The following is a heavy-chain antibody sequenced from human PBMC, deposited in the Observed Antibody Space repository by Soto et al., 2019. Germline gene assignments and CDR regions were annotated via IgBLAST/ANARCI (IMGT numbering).Heavy chain of an antibody. CDR3: AGMDTAMVTGNHWYFDL. J-gene: IGHJ2*01. CDR1: GGSISSGGYY. Sequence: PSETLSLTCTVSGGSISSGGYYWSWIRQHPGKGLEWIGYIYYSGSTYYNPSLKSRVTISVDTSKNQFSLKLSSVTAADTAVYYCAGMDTAMVTGNHWYFDLWGRGTLVTVSS. D-gene: IGHD5-18*01. CDR2: IYYSGST. V-gene: IGHV4-31*03.